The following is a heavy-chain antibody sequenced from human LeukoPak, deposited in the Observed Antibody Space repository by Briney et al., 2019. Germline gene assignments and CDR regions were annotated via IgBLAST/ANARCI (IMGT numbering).Heavy chain of an antibody. V-gene: IGHV4-39*07. CDR2: IYWSGST. J-gene: IGHJ5*02. CDR3: ARAYSSSWYYNWFDP. Sequence: SETLSLTCTVSGDSISSSSYYWGWIRQPPGKGLEWIGSIYWSGSTYYNPSLKSRLTISADTSKNQFSLTLTSVTAADTAMYYCARAYSSSWYYNWFDPWGQGTLVTVSS. D-gene: IGHD6-13*01. CDR1: GDSISSSSYY.